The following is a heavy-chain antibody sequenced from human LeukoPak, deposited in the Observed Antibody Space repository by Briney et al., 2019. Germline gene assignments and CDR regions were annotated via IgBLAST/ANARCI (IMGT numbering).Heavy chain of an antibody. CDR2: ISSSGSNI. CDR1: GFTFSSYE. Sequence: GGSLRLSCAASGFTFSSYEMNWVRQAPGKGLEWVSYISSSGSNIYYADSVKGRFTISRDNAKNSVYLQMNSLRAEDTAVYYCARVSYGSGGYYYYYYMDVWGKGTTVTISS. CDR3: ARVSYGSGGYYYYYYMDV. D-gene: IGHD3-10*01. J-gene: IGHJ6*03. V-gene: IGHV3-48*03.